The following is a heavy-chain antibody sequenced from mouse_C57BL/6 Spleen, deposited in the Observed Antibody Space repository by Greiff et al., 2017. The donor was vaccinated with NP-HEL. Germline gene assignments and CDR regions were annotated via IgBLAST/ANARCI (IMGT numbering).Heavy chain of an antibody. CDR1: GYTFTSYW. CDR3: ARNWERVLYYFDY. D-gene: IGHD4-1*01. V-gene: IGHV1-53*01. CDR2: INPSNGGT. J-gene: IGHJ2*01. Sequence: QVQLKQPGTELVKPGASVKLSCKASGYTFTSYWMHWVKQRPGQGLEWIGNINPSNGGTNYNEKFKSKATLTVDKSSSTAYMQLSSLTSEDSAVYYCARNWERVLYYFDYWGQGTTLTVSS.